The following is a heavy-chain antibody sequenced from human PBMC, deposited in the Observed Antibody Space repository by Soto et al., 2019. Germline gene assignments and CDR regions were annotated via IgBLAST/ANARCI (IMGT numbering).Heavy chain of an antibody. J-gene: IGHJ2*01. CDR3: VRYSRTLGWFFDL. Sequence: EVQLVESGGGLVQPGGSLKLSCAASGFTFSDSAMHWVRQASGEWLEWIGSIRSKGNNYATEYGASLKGRFTISRDDSKKTTYLQMSNLNTEDTAVYYCVRYSRTLGWFFDLWGRGTLVTVSS. D-gene: IGHD2-21*01. V-gene: IGHV3-73*02. CDR1: GFTFSDSA. CDR2: IRSKGNNYAT.